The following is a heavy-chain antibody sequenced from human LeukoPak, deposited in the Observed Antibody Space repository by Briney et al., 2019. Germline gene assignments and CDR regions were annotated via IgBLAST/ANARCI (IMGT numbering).Heavy chain of an antibody. Sequence: GALRLSCAASGFIVSDSYMSWVRQAPGRGLEWVSVIYTGGITKYADSVKGRFTISRDNSKSTVYLQMNNLSDEDTGVYFCARENLVHWGQGTLVIVSS. CDR2: IYTGGIT. J-gene: IGHJ4*02. CDR1: GFIVSDSY. D-gene: IGHD1-14*01. V-gene: IGHV3-66*01. CDR3: ARENLVH.